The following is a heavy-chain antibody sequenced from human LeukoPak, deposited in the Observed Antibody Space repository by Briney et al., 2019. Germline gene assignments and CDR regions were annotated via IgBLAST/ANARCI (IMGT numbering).Heavy chain of an antibody. CDR3: VRKNRDFNAAFDI. CDR1: GFTVSNNY. V-gene: IGHV3-53*01. Sequence: GGSLRLSCAASGFTVSNNYMSWVRQAPGKGLEWVSITYSDSSTNYADSVKGRFTISRDTSQNTLSLQMNSLRAEDTAVYYCVRKNRDFNAAFDIWGQGTVVTISS. J-gene: IGHJ3*02. D-gene: IGHD2-21*02. CDR2: TYSDSST.